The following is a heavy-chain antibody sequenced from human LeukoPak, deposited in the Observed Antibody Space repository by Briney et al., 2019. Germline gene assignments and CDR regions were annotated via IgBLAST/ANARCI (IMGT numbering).Heavy chain of an antibody. D-gene: IGHD1-26*01. J-gene: IGHJ5*02. Sequence: ASVKVSCKASGYTFTTYGLSWVRQAPGQGLEWLGWISTYDDNIKYAQSLQGRLTLTIDTSTSTAYMELRSLTSDDTAVYYCARDPMPRSGSYGGGWFDPWGQGTLVTVSS. CDR2: ISTYDDNI. CDR3: ARDPMPRSGSYGGGWFDP. V-gene: IGHV1-18*01. CDR1: GYTFTTYG.